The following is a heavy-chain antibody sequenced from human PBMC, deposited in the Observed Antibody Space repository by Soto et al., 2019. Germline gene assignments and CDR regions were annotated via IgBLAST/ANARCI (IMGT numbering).Heavy chain of an antibody. V-gene: IGHV3-33*01. Sequence: GSLRLSCAASGFTFSSYGMHWVRQAPGKGLEWVAVIWYDGSNKYYADSVKGRFTISRDNSKNTLYLQMNSLRAEDTVVYYCGAAAAVYYGMDVWGQGTTVTVSS. CDR1: GFTFSSYG. J-gene: IGHJ6*02. D-gene: IGHD6-13*01. CDR3: GAAAAVYYGMDV. CDR2: IWYDGSNK.